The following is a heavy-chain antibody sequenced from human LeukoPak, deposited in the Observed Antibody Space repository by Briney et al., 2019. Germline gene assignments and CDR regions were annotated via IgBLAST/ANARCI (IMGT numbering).Heavy chain of an antibody. Sequence: GESLRPSCAASGFAFSTYDMHWVRQPIGKGLEWVSAIGTAGDTYYATSVKGRFTISREDARNSLYLQLNSLTAGDTAVYFCARGGVYSSPDYWGQGTLVTVSS. D-gene: IGHD6-13*01. J-gene: IGHJ4*02. CDR2: IGTAGDT. V-gene: IGHV3-13*04. CDR1: GFAFSTYD. CDR3: ARGGVYSSPDY.